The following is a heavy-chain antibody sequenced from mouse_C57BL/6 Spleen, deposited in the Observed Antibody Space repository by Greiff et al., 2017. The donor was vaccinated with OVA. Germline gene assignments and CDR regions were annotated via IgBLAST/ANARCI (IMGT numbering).Heavy chain of an antibody. D-gene: IGHD1-1*01. CDR3: TDYYGSSSYAMDY. CDR1: GFTFSNYW. V-gene: IGHV6-3*01. Sequence: EVMLVESGGGLVQPGGSMKLSCVASGFTFSNYWMNWVRQSPEKGLEWVAQIRLKSDNYATHYAESVKGRFTISRDDSKSSVYLQMNNLMAEDTGIYYCTDYYGSSSYAMDYWGQGTSVTVSS. CDR2: IRLKSDNYAT. J-gene: IGHJ4*01.